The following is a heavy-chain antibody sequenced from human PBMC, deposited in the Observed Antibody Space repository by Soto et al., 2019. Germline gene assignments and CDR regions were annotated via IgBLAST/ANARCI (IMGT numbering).Heavy chain of an antibody. J-gene: IGHJ4*02. D-gene: IGHD5-12*01. CDR2: ISGSGETT. V-gene: IGHV3-23*01. Sequence: GGSLRLSCAASGFTFTNYAMTWVRQAPGRGLEWVSSISGSGETTYYADAVEGRFTISRDNSKSTLYLQMNSLRAEDTALYYCAKVKTWTYLDFWGQGTLVTVSS. CDR1: GFTFTNYA. CDR3: AKVKTWTYLDF.